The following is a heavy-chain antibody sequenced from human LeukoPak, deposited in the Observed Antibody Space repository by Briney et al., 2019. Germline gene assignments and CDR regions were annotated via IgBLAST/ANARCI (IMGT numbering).Heavy chain of an antibody. CDR3: ASLGGYCSSTSSYGPHYYYGMDV. Sequence: GESLKISCKCCGYIFTCYWIGWGRQMPGKGLEWVGITYPGDSDTRYTPSFQVQVTISADKSISTAYLQWSSLKASDTAMYYCASLGGYCSSTSSYGPHYYYGMDVWGQGTTVTVSS. J-gene: IGHJ6*02. D-gene: IGHD2-2*01. CDR1: GYIFTCYW. CDR2: TYPGDSDT. V-gene: IGHV5-51*01.